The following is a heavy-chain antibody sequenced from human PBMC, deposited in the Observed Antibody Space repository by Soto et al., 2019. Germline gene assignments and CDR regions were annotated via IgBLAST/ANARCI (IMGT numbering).Heavy chain of an antibody. CDR3: AREGDSSSSPYYYYGMDV. D-gene: IGHD6-6*01. CDR2: IYHSGST. Sequence: QVQLQESGPGLVKPSGTLSLTCAVSGGSISSSNWWSWVRHPPGKGLEWIGEIYHSGSTNYNPSLKSRVTISVDKSKNHFTLKLSSVTAADTAVYYCAREGDSSSSPYYYYGMDVWGQGTTVTVSS. V-gene: IGHV4-4*02. CDR1: GGSISSSNW. J-gene: IGHJ6*02.